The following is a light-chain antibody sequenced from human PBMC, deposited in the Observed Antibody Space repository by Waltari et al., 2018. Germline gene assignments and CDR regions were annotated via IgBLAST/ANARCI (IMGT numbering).Light chain of an antibody. CDR3: SSYAGSNNFVV. J-gene: IGLJ2*01. CDR2: EVS. CDR1: SSDIGGYNY. Sequence: QSALTQPPSASGSPGQSVTISCTGTSSDIGGYNYVSWYQHHPGKVPRLMIYEVSKRPSGVPDRFSGSKSGNTASLTVSGLQAEDEADYYCSSYAGSNNFVVFGGGTKLTVL. V-gene: IGLV2-8*01.